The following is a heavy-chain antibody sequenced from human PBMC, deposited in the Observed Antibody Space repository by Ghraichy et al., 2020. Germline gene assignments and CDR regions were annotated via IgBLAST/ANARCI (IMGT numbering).Heavy chain of an antibody. CDR3: AKHERGYSGYPDAFDI. CDR1: GFTFSSYA. D-gene: IGHD5-12*01. CDR2: ISGSGGST. J-gene: IGHJ3*02. V-gene: IGHV3-23*01. Sequence: GGSLRLSCAASGFTFSSYAMSWVRQAPGKGLEWVSAISGSGGSTYYADSVKGRFTISRDNSKNTLYLQMNSLRAEDTAVYYCAKHERGYSGYPDAFDIWGQGTMVTVSS.